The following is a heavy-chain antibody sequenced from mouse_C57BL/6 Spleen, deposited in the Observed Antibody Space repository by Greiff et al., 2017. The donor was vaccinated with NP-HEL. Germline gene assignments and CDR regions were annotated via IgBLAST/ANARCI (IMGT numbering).Heavy chain of an antibody. Sequence: QVQLQQPGAELVMPGASVKLSCKASGYTFTSYWMHWVKQRPGRGLEWIGEIDPSGSYTNYNQKFKGKATLTVDKPSSTAYMQLSSLTSEDSAVYYGASGAKDYWGQGTTLTVSS. V-gene: IGHV1-69*01. CDR1: GYTFTSYW. CDR2: IDPSGSYT. J-gene: IGHJ4*01. CDR3: ASGAKDY.